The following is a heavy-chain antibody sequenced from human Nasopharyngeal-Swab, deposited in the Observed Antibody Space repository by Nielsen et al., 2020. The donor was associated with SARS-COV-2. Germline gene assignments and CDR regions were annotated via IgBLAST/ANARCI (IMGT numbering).Heavy chain of an antibody. CDR2: ISGSGGST. J-gene: IGHJ6*02. CDR3: ALVDYYGMDV. Sequence: SLKTSCAASGFAFDDYAIHWVRQAPGRGLEWVSAISGSGGSTYYADSVKGRFTISRDNAKNSLYLQMNSLRAEDTAVYYCALVDYYGMDVWGQGTTVTVSS. CDR1: GFAFDDYA. D-gene: IGHD1-26*01. V-gene: IGHV3-9*01.